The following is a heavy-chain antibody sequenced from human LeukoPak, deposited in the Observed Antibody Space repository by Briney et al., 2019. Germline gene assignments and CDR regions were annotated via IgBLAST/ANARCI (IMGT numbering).Heavy chain of an antibody. J-gene: IGHJ3*02. V-gene: IGHV3-74*01. D-gene: IGHD1-26*01. Sequence: SGGSLRLSCVASGFSFSTYWMHWVRQAPGKGLEWVSRINGDGSSTSYADSVKGRFTISRDNAKNTVYLQMNSLRVEDTAVYYCIRDFGSVGATNAFDIWGQGTMVTVSP. CDR1: GFSFSTYW. CDR3: IRDFGSVGATNAFDI. CDR2: INGDGSST.